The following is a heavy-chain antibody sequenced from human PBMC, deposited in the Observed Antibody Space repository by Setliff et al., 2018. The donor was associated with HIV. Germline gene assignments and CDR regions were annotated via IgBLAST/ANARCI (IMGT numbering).Heavy chain of an antibody. CDR2: TFDNGNT. CDR3: ARDPGDYARKFDH. V-gene: IGHV4-59*01. CDR1: GGSISFYY. D-gene: IGHD3-22*01. J-gene: IGHJ4*02. Sequence: SETLSLTCSISGGSISFYYWNWLRQTPGKGLEWIAYTFDNGNTHYNTSLESRVTLSLDTSRNLFYLRLASVTAADTSVYYCARDPGDYARKFDHWGQGAPVKVSS.